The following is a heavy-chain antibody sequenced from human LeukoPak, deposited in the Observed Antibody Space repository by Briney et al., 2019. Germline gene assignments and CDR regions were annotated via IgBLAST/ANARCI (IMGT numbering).Heavy chain of an antibody. J-gene: IGHJ6*03. CDR1: GFTFSSYS. Sequence: GGSLRLSCAASGFTFSSYSMNWVRQAPGKGLEWVSYISSSSSTIYYADSVKGRFTISRDNAKNSLYLQMNSLRAEDTAVYYCAKDGLIDAYYYYYMDVWGKGTTVTISS. V-gene: IGHV3-48*01. CDR2: ISSSSSTI. CDR3: AKDGLIDAYYYYYMDV. D-gene: IGHD3-16*01.